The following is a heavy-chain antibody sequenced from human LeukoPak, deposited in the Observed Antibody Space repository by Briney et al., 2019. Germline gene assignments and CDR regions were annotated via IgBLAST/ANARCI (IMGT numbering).Heavy chain of an antibody. Sequence: SETLSLTCTVSGGSISSSSYYWGWIRQPPGKGLEWIGSIYYSGSTYYNPSLKSRGTISVDTSKNQFSLKLSSVTAADTAVYYCARDDRRTMTPDAFDIWGQGTMVTVSS. CDR3: ARDDRRTMTPDAFDI. D-gene: IGHD3-22*01. CDR2: IYYSGST. CDR1: GGSISSSSYY. V-gene: IGHV4-39*07. J-gene: IGHJ3*02.